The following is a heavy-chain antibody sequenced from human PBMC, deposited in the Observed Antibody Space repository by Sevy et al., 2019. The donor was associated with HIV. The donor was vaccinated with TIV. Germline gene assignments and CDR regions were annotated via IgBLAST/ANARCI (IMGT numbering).Heavy chain of an antibody. D-gene: IGHD3-22*01. V-gene: IGHV1-24*01. CDR2: FDPVDGRT. Sequence: ASVKVSCKVSGYTLSQLSMHWVRQAPGKGLEWVGTFDPVDGRTIYAQKFQGRVTMTEDTSTDTAYMELNSLNSEDTAVYYCATTKDYYDSSGYPFDYWGQGTQVTVSS. J-gene: IGHJ4*02. CDR1: GYTLSQLS. CDR3: ATTKDYYDSSGYPFDY.